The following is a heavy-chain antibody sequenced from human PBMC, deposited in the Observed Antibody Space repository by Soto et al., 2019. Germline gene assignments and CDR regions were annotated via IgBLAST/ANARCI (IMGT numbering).Heavy chain of an antibody. CDR2: MYYSGST. D-gene: IGHD2-2*01. CDR3: ARIVVIPAAPDYYNYYGVDV. J-gene: IGHJ6*02. Sequence: PSETLSLTCTVSGDSIISSNYYWAWIRQSPGKGLEWIGNMYYSGSTYYNLSLKSQVTMSVDTSKNQISLKISSVTAADESVKNCARIVVIPAAPDYYNYYGVDVWGHGTTVTVS. V-gene: IGHV4-39*01. CDR1: GDSIISSNYY.